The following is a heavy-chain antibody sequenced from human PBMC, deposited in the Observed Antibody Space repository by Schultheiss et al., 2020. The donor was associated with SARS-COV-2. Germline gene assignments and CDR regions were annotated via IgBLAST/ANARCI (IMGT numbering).Heavy chain of an antibody. V-gene: IGHV3-30*04. CDR1: GFTFDDYT. D-gene: IGHD3-3*01. CDR3: TRASHYDFWSGYFRYFDL. J-gene: IGHJ2*01. CDR2: ISYDGSNK. Sequence: GGSLRLSCAASGFTFDDYTMHWVRQAPGKGLEWVAVISYDGSNKYYADSVKGRFTISRDNSKNTLYLQMNSLKTEDTAVYYCTRASHYDFWSGYFRYFDLWGRGTLVTVSS.